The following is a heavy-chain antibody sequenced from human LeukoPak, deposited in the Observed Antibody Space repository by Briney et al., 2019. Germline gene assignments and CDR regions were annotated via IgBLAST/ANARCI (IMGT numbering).Heavy chain of an antibody. J-gene: IGHJ4*02. V-gene: IGHV4-38-2*01. CDR2: IYHSGST. Sequence: SETLSLTCAVSGYSISSGYYWGWIRQPPGKGLEWIGSIYHSGSTYYNPSLKSRVTISVDTSKNQFSLKLNSVTAADTAVYYCARASGDYISDHFDYWGQGTLVTVSS. D-gene: IGHD4-17*01. CDR3: ARASGDYISDHFDY. CDR1: GYSISSGYY.